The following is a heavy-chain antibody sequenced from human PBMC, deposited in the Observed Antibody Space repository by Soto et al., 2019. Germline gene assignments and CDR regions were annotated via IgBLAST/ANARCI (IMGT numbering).Heavy chain of an antibody. J-gene: IGHJ4*02. CDR1: GGSISSSNW. CDR3: ASTYCSSTSCYRPFDY. D-gene: IGHD2-2*01. Sequence: TLSLTCAVSGGSISSSNWWSGVRQPPGKGLEWIGEIYHSGSTNYNPSLKSRVTRSVDKSKNQCSLKLSSVTAADKAVYYCASTYCSSTSCYRPFDYWGQGTLVTVSS. CDR2: IYHSGST. V-gene: IGHV4-4*02.